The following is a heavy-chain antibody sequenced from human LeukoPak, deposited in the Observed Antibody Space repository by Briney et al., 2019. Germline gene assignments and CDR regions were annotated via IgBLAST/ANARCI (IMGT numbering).Heavy chain of an antibody. CDR1: GFTFSSYG. Sequence: GGSLRLSCAASGFTFSSYGMHWVRQAPGKGLEWVAFIRYDGSNKYYADSVKGRFTISRDNSKNTLYLQMNSLRAEDTAVYYCAKSPPITMIVVGISLALDYWGQGTLVTVSS. J-gene: IGHJ4*02. V-gene: IGHV3-30*02. CDR2: IRYDGSNK. CDR3: AKSPPITMIVVGISLALDY. D-gene: IGHD3-22*01.